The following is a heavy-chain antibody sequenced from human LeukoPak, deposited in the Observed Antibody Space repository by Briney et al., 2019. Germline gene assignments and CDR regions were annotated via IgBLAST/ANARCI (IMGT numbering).Heavy chain of an antibody. CDR3: ARDLHSSSWFDY. V-gene: IGHV3-11*01. CDR1: GFTFSDYY. J-gene: IGHJ4*02. D-gene: IGHD6-13*01. Sequence: GGSLRLSCAASGFTFSDYYMSWIRQAPGKGLEWVSYISSSGSTIYYADSVKGRFTISRDNAKNSLYLQMNSLRAENTAVYYCARDLHSSSWFDYWGQGTLVTVSS. CDR2: ISSSGSTI.